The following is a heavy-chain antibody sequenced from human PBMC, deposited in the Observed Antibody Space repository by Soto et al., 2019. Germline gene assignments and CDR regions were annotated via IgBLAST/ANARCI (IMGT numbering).Heavy chain of an antibody. J-gene: IGHJ5*02. CDR3: ARSTVDTAKVPNFRWFDP. CDR1: GGTFSSYA. CDR2: IIPIFGTA. D-gene: IGHD5-18*01. Sequence: QVQLVQSGAEVKKPGSSVKVSCKASGGTFSSYAISWVRQAPGQGLEWMGGIIPIFGTANYAQKFQGRVTITADESTSTAYMELSSLRSEDTAVYYCARSTVDTAKVPNFRWFDPWGQGTLVTVSS. V-gene: IGHV1-69*12.